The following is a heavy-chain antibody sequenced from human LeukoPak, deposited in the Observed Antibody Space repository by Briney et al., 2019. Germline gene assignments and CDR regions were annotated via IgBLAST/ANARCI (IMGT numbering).Heavy chain of an antibody. CDR1: GFTFSSSA. CDR3: AKAPGGAVAY. Sequence: GGSLRLSCAASGFTFSSSAMSWVRQAPGKGLEWVSAINGGGGSTYCADSVKGRFTISRDNSKNTLYLQMNSLRAEDTAVYYCAKAPGGAVAYWGQGTLVTVSS. V-gene: IGHV3-23*01. J-gene: IGHJ4*02. CDR2: INGGGGST. D-gene: IGHD6-19*01.